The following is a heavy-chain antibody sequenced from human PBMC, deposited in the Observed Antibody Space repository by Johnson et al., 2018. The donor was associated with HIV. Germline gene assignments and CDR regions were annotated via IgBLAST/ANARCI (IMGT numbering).Heavy chain of an antibody. CDR1: GFTFSNYG. CDR3: VYDSSGYYAFDM. J-gene: IGHJ3*02. D-gene: IGHD3-22*01. Sequence: QVQLVESGGGVVQPGGSLRLSCAASGFTFSNYGMHWVRQAPGKGLEWVTFIRYDGIIKYYAESVKGRFTISRDNSKNTLSLQMNCLRAEDTAVYYCVYDSSGYYAFDMWGQGTMVTVSS. CDR2: IRYDGIIK. V-gene: IGHV3-30*02.